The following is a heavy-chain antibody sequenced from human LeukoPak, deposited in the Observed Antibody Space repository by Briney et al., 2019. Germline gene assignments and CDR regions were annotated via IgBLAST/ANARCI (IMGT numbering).Heavy chain of an antibody. J-gene: IGHJ5*02. V-gene: IGHV5-51*01. D-gene: IGHD3-22*01. CDR3: ARQGPHYYDSSGYWFDP. Sequence: GESLKISCKGSGYSFTSYWIGWVRQMPGKGLEWMGIIYPGDSDTRYSPSFQGQVTISADKSISTAYLQWSSLKASDTAMYYCARQGPHYYDSSGYWFDPWGQGTLVTVSS. CDR2: IYPGDSDT. CDR1: GYSFTSYW.